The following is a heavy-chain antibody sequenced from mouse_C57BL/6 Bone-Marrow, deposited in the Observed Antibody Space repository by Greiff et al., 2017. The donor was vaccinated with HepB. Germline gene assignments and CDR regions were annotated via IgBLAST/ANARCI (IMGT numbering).Heavy chain of an antibody. CDR1: GYSITSGYY. CDR2: ISYDGSN. D-gene: IGHD2-4*01. Sequence: EVKLQESGPGLVKPSQSLSLTCSVTGYSITSGYYWNWIRQFPGNKLEWMGYISYDGSNNYNPSLKNRISITRDTSKNQFFLKLNSVTTEDTATYYCARVDYDDYWGQGTTLTVSS. CDR3: ARVDYDDY. J-gene: IGHJ2*01. V-gene: IGHV3-6*01.